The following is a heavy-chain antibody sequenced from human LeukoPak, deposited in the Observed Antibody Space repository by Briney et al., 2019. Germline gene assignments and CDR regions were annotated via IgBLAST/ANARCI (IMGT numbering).Heavy chain of an antibody. D-gene: IGHD6-13*01. V-gene: IGHV3-74*01. Sequence: LTGGSLRLSCAASGFTFSNHWMHWVRQTPEKGLVWVSNISPDGSRTDYADSVKGRFTISRDNAENTLYLQMNSLRAEDTAVYYCAGIAAALFVGSANRRWFDPWGQGTLVTVSS. CDR3: AGIAAALFVGSANRRWFDP. J-gene: IGHJ5*02. CDR2: ISPDGSRT. CDR1: GFTFSNHW.